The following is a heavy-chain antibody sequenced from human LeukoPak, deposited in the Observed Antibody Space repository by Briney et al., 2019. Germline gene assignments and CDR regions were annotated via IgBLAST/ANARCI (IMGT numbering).Heavy chain of an antibody. CDR1: GGSISSYY. D-gene: IGHD2-2*01. V-gene: IGHV4-4*07. CDR3: ARGISRLRGFLPLYYMDV. Sequence: SETLSLTCTVSGGSISSYYWNWLRQPAGNGLEWIGRIYSSGSTNHNPSLKSRVSMSVDTSKNQFSLTLRSVTVADTAVYYCARGISRLRGFLPLYYMDVWGKGTTVTVSS. CDR2: IYSSGST. J-gene: IGHJ6*03.